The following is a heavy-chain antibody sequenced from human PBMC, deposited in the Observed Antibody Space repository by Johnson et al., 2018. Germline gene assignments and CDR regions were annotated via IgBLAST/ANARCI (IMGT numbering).Heavy chain of an antibody. CDR2: IDWNSGRV. Sequence: EVQLLETGGGLVQPGGSLRLSCAASVFTFDGFAMHWVRPAPGQGLEWVSGIDWNSGRVGYADSVKGRFTISRDDAKNALYLQMNSLRPEDTALYYCGKDIREGGMDVWGQGTTVIVSS. D-gene: IGHD3-3*01. V-gene: IGHV3-9*01. J-gene: IGHJ6*02. CDR3: GKDIREGGMDV. CDR1: VFTFDGFA.